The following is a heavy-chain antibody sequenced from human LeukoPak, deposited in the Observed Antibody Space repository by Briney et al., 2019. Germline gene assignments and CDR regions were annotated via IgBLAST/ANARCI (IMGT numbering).Heavy chain of an antibody. CDR2: ISGSGRST. Sequence: GGSLRLSRAASGFSFTSYAMNWVRQAPGKGLEWVSAISGSGRSTYSADSVRGRFTTSRDNSKNILYLQMNNLRGEDTAVYYCAKAGARGNVNWFDSWGQGTLVTVSS. V-gene: IGHV3-23*01. CDR3: AKAGARGNVNWFDS. CDR1: GFSFTSYA. J-gene: IGHJ5*01. D-gene: IGHD1-1*01.